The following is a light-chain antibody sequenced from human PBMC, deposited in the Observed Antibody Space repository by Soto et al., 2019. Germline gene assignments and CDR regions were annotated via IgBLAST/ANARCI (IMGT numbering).Light chain of an antibody. J-gene: IGKJ1*01. V-gene: IGKV3-20*01. Sequence: EIVWTQSPGTLSLSPGERATLSCMASQSVSSSYLAWYQQKPGQAPRLLIYGASSRATGIPDRFSGSGSGTDFTLTISRLEPEDFALYYCQKYGSSRTVGQGTKVEI. CDR1: QSVSSSY. CDR3: QKYGSSRT. CDR2: GAS.